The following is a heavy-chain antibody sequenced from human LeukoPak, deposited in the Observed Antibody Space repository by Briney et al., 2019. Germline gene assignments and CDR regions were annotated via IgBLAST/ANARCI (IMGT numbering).Heavy chain of an antibody. CDR1: GGSISSGGYY. V-gene: IGHV4-31*03. J-gene: IGHJ4*02. CDR3: ATTKRGDSSGYYYGEGDY. D-gene: IGHD3-22*01. Sequence: PSETLSLTCTVSGGSISSGGYYWSWIRQHPGKGLEWIGYIFYSGSTNYNPSLKSRVTISLDTSKNQFSLKLSSVTAADTAVYYCATTKRGDSSGYYYGEGDYWGQGTLVTVSS. CDR2: IFYSGST.